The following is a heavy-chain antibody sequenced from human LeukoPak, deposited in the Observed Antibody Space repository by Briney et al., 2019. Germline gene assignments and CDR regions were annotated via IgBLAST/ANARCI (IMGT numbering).Heavy chain of an antibody. CDR1: GFTFSNAW. CDR2: IKSKTDGGTT. CDR3: TTTLWFGEFRSDY. J-gene: IGHJ4*02. Sequence: GGSLRLSCAASGFTFSNAWMSWVRQAPGKGLEWVGRIKSKTDGGTTDYAAPVKGRFTISRDDSKNTLYLQMNSLKTEDTAVYYCTTTLWFGEFRSDYWGQGTLVTVSS. V-gene: IGHV3-15*01. D-gene: IGHD3-10*01.